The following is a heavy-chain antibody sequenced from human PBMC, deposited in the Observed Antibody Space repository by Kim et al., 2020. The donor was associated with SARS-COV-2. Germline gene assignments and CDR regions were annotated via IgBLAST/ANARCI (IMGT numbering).Heavy chain of an antibody. J-gene: IGHJ2*01. Sequence: PSLKSRVTISVDTSKNQFSLKVTAVAAADTAVYYCARVGVIAAAGSLFDLWGRGTLVTVSS. CDR3: ARVGVIAAAGSLFDL. V-gene: IGHV4-59*01. D-gene: IGHD6-13*01.